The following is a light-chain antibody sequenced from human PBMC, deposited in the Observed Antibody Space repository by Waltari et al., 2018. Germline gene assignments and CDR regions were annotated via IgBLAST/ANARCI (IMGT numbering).Light chain of an antibody. CDR3: STWDYTLSAVV. Sequence: QSALTQEASVSGTVGQRVTLSCAGDTNNIGTYAVGWYQQTSHGPPKTVNLGDSRPSGIPDRFSASKSGTTIFLTISGLQPEDEGDYYCSTWDYTLSAVVFGGGTKLTVL. CDR1: TNNIGTYA. CDR2: GD. V-gene: IGLV1-44*01. J-gene: IGLJ2*01.